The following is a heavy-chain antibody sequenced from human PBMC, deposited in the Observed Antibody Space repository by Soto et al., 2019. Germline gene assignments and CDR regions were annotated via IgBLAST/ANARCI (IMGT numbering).Heavy chain of an antibody. CDR1: GGSFSGYY. CDR3: ASQHYYDSSGYYVVY. CDR2: INHSGST. D-gene: IGHD3-22*01. V-gene: IGHV4-34*01. J-gene: IGHJ4*02. Sequence: PSETLSLTCAVYGGSFSGYYWSWIRQPPGKGLEWIGEINHSGSTNYNPSLKSRATISVDTSKNQFSLKLTSVTAADTAVYYCASQHYYDSSGYYVVYWGQGTLVTVSS.